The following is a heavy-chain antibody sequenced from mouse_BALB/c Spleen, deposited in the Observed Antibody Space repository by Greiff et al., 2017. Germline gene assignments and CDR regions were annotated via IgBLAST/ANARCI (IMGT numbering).Heavy chain of an antibody. Sequence: VKLVESGPGLVAPSQSLSITCTVSGFSLTSYGVHWVRQPPGKGLEWLGVIWAGGSTNYNSALMSRLSISKDNSKSQVFLKMNSLQTDDTAMYYCARAGGSSFYWYFDVWGAGTTVTVSS. CDR2: IWAGGST. CDR1: GFSLTSYG. CDR3: ARAGGSSFYWYFDV. V-gene: IGHV2-9*02. J-gene: IGHJ1*01. D-gene: IGHD1-1*01.